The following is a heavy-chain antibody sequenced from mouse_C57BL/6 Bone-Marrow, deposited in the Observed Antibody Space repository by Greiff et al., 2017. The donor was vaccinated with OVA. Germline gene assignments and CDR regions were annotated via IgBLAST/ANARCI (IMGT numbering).Heavy chain of an antibody. CDR1: GFTFSSYG. V-gene: IGHV5-6*02. D-gene: IGHD3-1*01. Sequence: EVMLVESGGDLVKPGGSLKLSCAASGFTFSSYGMAWVRQTPDKRLEWVANISSGGSYTYYPDSVKGRFTISRDNAKNTLYLQMSSLKSEDTAMYYCARRLGGDYFDFWGQGTTLTVSS. CDR3: ARRLGGDYFDF. CDR2: ISSGGSYT. J-gene: IGHJ2*01.